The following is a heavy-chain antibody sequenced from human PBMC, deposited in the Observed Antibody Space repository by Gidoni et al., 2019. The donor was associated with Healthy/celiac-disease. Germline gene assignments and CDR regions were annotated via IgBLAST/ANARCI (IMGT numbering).Heavy chain of an antibody. J-gene: IGHJ4*02. D-gene: IGHD3-22*01. CDR1: GFTFSNAG. CDR2: IKSKTDGGTT. V-gene: IGHV3-15*07. CDR3: TTYYDSSGYYYALPSY. Sequence: EVQLVESGGGLVKPGGSLRLSCAASGFTFSNAGMNWVRQAPGKGLEWVGRIKSKTDGGTTDYAAPVKGRFTISRDDSKNTLYLQMNSLKTEDTAVYYCTTYYDSSGYYYALPSYWGQGTLVTVSS.